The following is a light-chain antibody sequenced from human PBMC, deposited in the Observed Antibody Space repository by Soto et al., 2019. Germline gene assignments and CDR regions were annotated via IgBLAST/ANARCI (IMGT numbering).Light chain of an antibody. CDR2: EVS. CDR3: SSYAGSNNYVA. J-gene: IGLJ2*01. V-gene: IGLV2-8*01. Sequence: QSALTQPPSASGSPGQSVTISCTGTSSDVGAYNYVSWYQQHPGKAPKLIIYEVSKRPSGVPDRFSGSKSGNTASLSVSGLQTADEADYYCSSYAGSNNYVAFGGGTKLTVL. CDR1: SSDVGAYNY.